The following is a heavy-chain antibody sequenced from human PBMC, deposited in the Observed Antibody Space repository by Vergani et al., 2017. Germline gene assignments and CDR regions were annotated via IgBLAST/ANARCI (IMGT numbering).Heavy chain of an antibody. J-gene: IGHJ3*02. V-gene: IGHV4-59*01. D-gene: IGHD2-2*01. Sequence: QVQLQESVPGLVKPSETLSLTCTVSGGSISSYYWSWIRQPPGKGLEWIGYIYYSGSTNYNPSLKSRVTISVDTSKNQFSLKLSSVTAADTAVYYCAGWGSTYQLLLDAFDIWGQGTMVTVSS. CDR3: AGWGSTYQLLLDAFDI. CDR1: GGSISSYY. CDR2: IYYSGST.